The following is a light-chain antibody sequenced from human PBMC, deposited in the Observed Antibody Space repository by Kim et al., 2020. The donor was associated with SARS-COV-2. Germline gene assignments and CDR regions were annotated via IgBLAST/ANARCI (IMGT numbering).Light chain of an antibody. V-gene: IGLV3-21*04. CDR1: NSGIEN. J-gene: IGLJ1*01. CDR2: NKR. CDR3: QGWDTSSDHYV. Sequence: PRKTATISCGGRNSGIENVYCYQHRPGREPVLVIYNKRDRPTGIPERCSGSNSGNTATLTLSRVGTGDEADYHSQGWDTSSDHYVFGTGTKVTVL.